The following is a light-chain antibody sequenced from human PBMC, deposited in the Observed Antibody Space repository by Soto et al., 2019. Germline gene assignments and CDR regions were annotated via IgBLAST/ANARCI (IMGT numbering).Light chain of an antibody. CDR3: QQRHMWPIT. V-gene: IGKV3-11*01. J-gene: IGKJ5*01. CDR2: DAY. Sequence: EVVLTQSPDTLSLSPGERSTLSCRASQTFRGLLAWYQQKPGQXPRXXIYDAYNRAADIPPRFSGSGSGTDLTITISRLEPEDSEVYYCQQRHMWPITFGQGTRLEIK. CDR1: QTFRGL.